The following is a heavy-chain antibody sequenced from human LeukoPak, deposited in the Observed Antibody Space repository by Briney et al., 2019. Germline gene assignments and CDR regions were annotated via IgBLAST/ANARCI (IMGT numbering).Heavy chain of an antibody. J-gene: IGHJ4*02. V-gene: IGHV3-49*03. CDR2: IRSKAYGGTT. Sequence: GGSLRLSCTASGFTFGDYAMSWFRQVPGKGLEWVGFIRSKAYGGTTEYAASVKGRFTISRDDSKSIAYLQMNSLKTEDTAVYYCTRGYCSGGSCYGGYYFDYWGQGTLVTVSS. CDR1: GFTFGDYA. CDR3: TRGYCSGGSCYGGYYFDY. D-gene: IGHD2-15*01.